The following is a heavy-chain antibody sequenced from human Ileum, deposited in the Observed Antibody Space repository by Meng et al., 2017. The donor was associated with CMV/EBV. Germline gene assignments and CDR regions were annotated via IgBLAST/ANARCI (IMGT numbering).Heavy chain of an antibody. Sequence: ASVKVSCKASGYTFTGYYMHWVRQAPGQGLEWMGWINPNSGGTNYAQKFQGRVTMTRVTSISTAYMELSRLRSDDTAVYYCVDSSSPRGGMDVWGQGTTVTVSS. V-gene: IGHV1-2*02. J-gene: IGHJ6*02. CDR2: INPNSGGT. D-gene: IGHD6-6*01. CDR1: GYTFTGYY. CDR3: VDSSSPRGGMDV.